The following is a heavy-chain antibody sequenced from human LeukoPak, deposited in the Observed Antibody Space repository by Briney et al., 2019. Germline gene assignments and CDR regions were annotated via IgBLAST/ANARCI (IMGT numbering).Heavy chain of an antibody. CDR2: ITNISSAS. CDR1: GFTFSIDA. V-gene: IGHV3-23*01. Sequence: GRSLRPCCAASGFTFSIDAMSWARQAPGEGLGWGSGITNISSASFYADSVKGRFTISRDNSRDTLYLQMNSLRAGLTAIYYCVKDRPTTYGSNGNYYRQNCDYGGQARLVAVSS. D-gene: IGHD3-22*01. CDR3: VKDRPTTYGSNGNYYRQNCDY. J-gene: IGHJ4*02.